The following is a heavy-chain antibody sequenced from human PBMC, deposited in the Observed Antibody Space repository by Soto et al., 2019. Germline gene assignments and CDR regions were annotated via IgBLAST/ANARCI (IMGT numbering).Heavy chain of an antibody. J-gene: IGHJ4*02. V-gene: IGHV3-23*01. D-gene: IGHD5-12*01. CDR3: AKVGVEMATITPFDY. Sequence: PGGSLRLSCAASGFTFSSYAMSWVRQAPGKGLEWVSAISGSGGSTYYADSVKGRFTISRDNSKNTLYLQMNSLRAGDTAVYYCAKVGVEMATITPFDYWGQGTLVTVSS. CDR1: GFTFSSYA. CDR2: ISGSGGST.